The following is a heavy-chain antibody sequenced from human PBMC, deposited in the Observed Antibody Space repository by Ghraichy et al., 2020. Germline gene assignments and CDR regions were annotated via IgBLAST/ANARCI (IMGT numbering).Heavy chain of an antibody. CDR2: INPNDGST. CDR3: AREYGSVKNFDY. D-gene: IGHD3-10*01. CDR1: GYTFARDH. Sequence: ASVKVSCKASGYTFARDHLHWVRQAPGQGLDWVGVINPNDGSTIYAQKFQGRVTMTRDTSTSTVYMELNSLRSEDTALYYCAREYGSVKNFDYWGQGTLVTVSS. J-gene: IGHJ4*02. V-gene: IGHV1-46*01.